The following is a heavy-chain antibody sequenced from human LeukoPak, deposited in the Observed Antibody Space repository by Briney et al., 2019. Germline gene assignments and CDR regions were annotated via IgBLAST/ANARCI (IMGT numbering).Heavy chain of an antibody. CDR1: GFTFSNFW. CDR2: IKKDGSQI. J-gene: IGHJ4*02. Sequence: GGSLRLSCAAYGFTFSNFWMGWDRQAPGKGLERVANIKKDGSQIHYVDSVEGRFTISRDNAKNSLYLQMSSLRAEDTAVYFSARENYRSCTDYWGQGILVTVSS. D-gene: IGHD6-6*01. V-gene: IGHV3-7*01. CDR3: ARENYRSCTDY.